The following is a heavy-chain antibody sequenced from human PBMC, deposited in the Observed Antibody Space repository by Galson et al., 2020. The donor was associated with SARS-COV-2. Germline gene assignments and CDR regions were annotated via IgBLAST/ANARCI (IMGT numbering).Heavy chain of an antibody. CDR1: GGSINIYY. J-gene: IGHJ4*02. D-gene: IGHD3-10*01. V-gene: IGHV4-59*01. CDR2: LYYGGKT. Sequence: ASETLSLTCTVSGGSINIYYWSWIRQSPEKGLEWIGYLYYGGKTNYNPSLESRVTISVDTSKNQFSLKLSSVTAADTALYYCARLPVVRGVDYGGQGILVTVSS. CDR3: ARLPVVRGVDY.